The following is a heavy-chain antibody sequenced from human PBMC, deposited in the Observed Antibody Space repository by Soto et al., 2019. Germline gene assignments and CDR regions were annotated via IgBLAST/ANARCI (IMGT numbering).Heavy chain of an antibody. Sequence: QVQLVQSGAEVKRPGSSVKVSCKASGDTFNFYSINWVRQAPGLGLEWMGRVNPIVSMSNYAQKFQGRVTMTAAKYTSTAYMELSSLRSEDKAIYYCSSSYGSGYRAFDYWGQGALVTVSS. D-gene: IGHD3-10*01. CDR3: SSSYGSGYRAFDY. CDR1: GDTFNFYS. CDR2: VNPIVSMS. J-gene: IGHJ4*02. V-gene: IGHV1-69*02.